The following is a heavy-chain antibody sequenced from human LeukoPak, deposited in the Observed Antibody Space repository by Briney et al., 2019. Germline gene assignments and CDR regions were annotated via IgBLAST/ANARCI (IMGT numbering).Heavy chain of an antibody. CDR2: IDSDGHPT. J-gene: IGHJ4*02. CDR3: ATAPQVTAILD. Sequence: GGSLRLSCAASGFTFSSSWMHWVRQAPGKGLVWVSRIDSDGHPTTYAGSLKGRFTISRDNAKNTLYLQMNGLSAEDTAVYYCATAPQVTAILDWGQGTLVTVSS. CDR1: GFTFSSSW. V-gene: IGHV3-74*01. D-gene: IGHD2-21*02.